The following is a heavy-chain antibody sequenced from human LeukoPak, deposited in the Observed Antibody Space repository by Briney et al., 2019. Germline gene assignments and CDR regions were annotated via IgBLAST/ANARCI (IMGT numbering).Heavy chain of an antibody. CDR3: ARVGVYDILTGFQFDY. V-gene: IGHV3-11*06. CDR2: ISISSSYT. J-gene: IGHJ4*02. Sequence: GGSLRLSCAASGFTFSDYSMRWMRQGPGKGLEWVSSISISSSYTNYEDSVKGRFTISRDNAKNSLYLQMNSLRAEDTAVYYCARVGVYDILTGFQFDYWGQGTLVTVSS. CDR1: GFTFSDYS. D-gene: IGHD3-9*01.